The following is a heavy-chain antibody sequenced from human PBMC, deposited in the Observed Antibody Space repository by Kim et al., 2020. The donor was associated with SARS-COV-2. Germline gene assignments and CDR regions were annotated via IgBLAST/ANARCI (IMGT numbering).Heavy chain of an antibody. V-gene: IGHV3-7*01. CDR1: GFTFSKSR. CDR3: VREGGDDFSSRAHV. J-gene: IGHJ6*02. CDR2: INRAGSAA. D-gene: IGHD4-17*01. Sequence: GGSLRLSCVASGFTFSKSRMSWVRQAPGKALEWVANINRAGSAAYYLGSVKGRFVISRDKAKNSLSLRMTNLRPEDTAVYYCVREGGDDFSSRAHVWV.